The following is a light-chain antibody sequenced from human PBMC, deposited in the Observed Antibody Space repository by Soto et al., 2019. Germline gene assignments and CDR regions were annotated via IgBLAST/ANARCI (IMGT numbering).Light chain of an antibody. J-gene: IGKJ1*01. Sequence: IGFKQSPSTVSLSTCERATLSCRASQTISSYLLWYQQKPGQAPRLLIYDASNRATGIPARFSGSGSGTEFTLTISSLQSEDFAVYYCQQYKNWPRTFGEGTKVDIK. CDR3: QQYKNWPRT. CDR2: DAS. V-gene: IGKV3-11*01. CDR1: QTISSY.